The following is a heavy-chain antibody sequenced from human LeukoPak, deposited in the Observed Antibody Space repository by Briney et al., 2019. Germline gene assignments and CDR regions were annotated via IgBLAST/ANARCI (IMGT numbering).Heavy chain of an antibody. V-gene: IGHV3-7*01. CDR3: SSIWYYGDNNWRYLDL. CDR2: IDPDGSEP. D-gene: IGHD1-20*01. J-gene: IGHJ4*02. CDR1: VFTPSSFW. Sequence: PGRCLRLSPAPSVFTPSSFWMSWVRQAPRRGLEGVANIDPDGSEPQQVRPAKGRFTTSRDNAKNSLHLQMNILRAEDPALYYCSSIWYYGDNNWRYLDLWGKGTLVTVSS.